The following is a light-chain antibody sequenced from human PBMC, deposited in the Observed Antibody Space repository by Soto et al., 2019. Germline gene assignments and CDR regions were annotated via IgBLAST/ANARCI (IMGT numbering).Light chain of an antibody. CDR1: SSDFGGYNY. V-gene: IGLV2-11*01. CDR2: DVS. CDR3: CSYAGSYSYV. Sequence: QSVLTQPHSVSGSPGQSVAISCTGTSSDFGGYNYVSWYQQHPGKAPKLMIYDVSKRPSGVPDRFSGSKSGNTASLTISGLHAEDEADYYCCSYAGSYSYVLGTGTKLTVL. J-gene: IGLJ1*01.